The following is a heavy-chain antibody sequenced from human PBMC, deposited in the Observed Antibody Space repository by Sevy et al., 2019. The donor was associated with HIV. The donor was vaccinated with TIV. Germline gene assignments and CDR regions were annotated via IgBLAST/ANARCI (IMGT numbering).Heavy chain of an antibody. Sequence: SGPTLVKPTQTLTLTCTFSGFSLSTSGVGVGWIRQPPGKALEWLAVIYWNDDQRYSPSLKSRPTITKDTSKNRVVLNMTAMDPVETATYYCADRGGAHYYDSSGYYTRAEYFEHWGQGTLVTVSS. D-gene: IGHD3-22*01. CDR3: ADRGGAHYYDSSGYYTRAEYFEH. CDR1: GFSLSTSGVG. V-gene: IGHV2-5*01. J-gene: IGHJ1*01. CDR2: IYWNDDQ.